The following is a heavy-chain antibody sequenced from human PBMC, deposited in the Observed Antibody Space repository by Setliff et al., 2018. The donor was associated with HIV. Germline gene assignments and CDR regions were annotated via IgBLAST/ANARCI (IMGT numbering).Heavy chain of an antibody. V-gene: IGHV5-51*01. Sequence: GESLKISCKGSGYGFSSYWIGWVRQMPGNGLEWMGIIYPGDSDTRYSPSFQGQVTISADKSISTAYLQWSSLKASDTAMYYCARHGLGYCSGGSCYSVATEYFQHWGQGTLVTVSS. D-gene: IGHD2-15*01. CDR1: GYGFSSYW. CDR3: ARHGLGYCSGGSCYSVATEYFQH. CDR2: IYPGDSDT. J-gene: IGHJ1*01.